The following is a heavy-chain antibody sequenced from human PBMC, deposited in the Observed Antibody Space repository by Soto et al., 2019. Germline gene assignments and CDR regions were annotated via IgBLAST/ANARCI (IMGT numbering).Heavy chain of an antibody. D-gene: IGHD3-10*01. J-gene: IGHJ4*02. V-gene: IGHV5-51*01. CDR3: ARQLESQPPLSLDY. CDR1: GYRFTNYW. Sequence: PGESLKISCEGSGYRFTNYWIAWVRQMPGRGLEWMGIIYPGDSDTRYSPSFRGQVTISVDKSISTAYLQWSSLTASDTAMYYCARQLESQPPLSLDYWGQGTLVTVSS. CDR2: IYPGDSDT.